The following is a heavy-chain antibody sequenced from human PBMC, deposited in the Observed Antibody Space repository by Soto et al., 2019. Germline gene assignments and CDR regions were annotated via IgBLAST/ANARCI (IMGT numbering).Heavy chain of an antibody. J-gene: IGHJ6*02. V-gene: IGHV5-51*01. CDR1: VYSYTSYW. D-gene: IGHD4-4*01. CDR3: ARGGDYSNYGENYYDDYGMDV. CDR2: IYPGDFDT. Sequence: GESLKISCKGSVYSYTSYWFGWVRQMPRKGLEWMGIIYPGDFDTRYSPSFQGQVTISADKSISTAYLQWSSLKASDTAMYYCARGGDYSNYGENYYDDYGMDVWGQGTTVTVSS.